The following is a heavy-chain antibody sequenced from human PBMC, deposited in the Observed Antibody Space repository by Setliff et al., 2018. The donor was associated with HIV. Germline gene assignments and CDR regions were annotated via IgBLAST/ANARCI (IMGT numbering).Heavy chain of an antibody. J-gene: IGHJ4*02. D-gene: IGHD3-10*01. CDR3: AHALGSRSRYFGY. Sequence: SGPPGDPTQTLTLTCTFSGFSLDTSGVGVTWIRQPPGKALEWLTIVYWDNDKRYSPSLKSRLTITKDTSKNQVVLTLANMDPVDTATYYCAHALGSRSRYFGYWGQGILVTVSS. V-gene: IGHV2-5*02. CDR2: VYWDNDK. CDR1: GFSLDTSGVG.